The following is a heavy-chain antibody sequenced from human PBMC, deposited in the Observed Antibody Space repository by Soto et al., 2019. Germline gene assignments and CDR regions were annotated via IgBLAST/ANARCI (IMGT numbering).Heavy chain of an antibody. CDR3: ARGRRVAAAGYYYYYMDV. Sequence: ASVKVSCKASGYTFTSYDINWVRQATGQGLEWMGWMNPNSGNTGYAQKFQGRVTMTRNTSISTAYMELSSLRSEDTAVYYCARGRRVAAAGYYYYYMDVWGKGTTLTVSS. V-gene: IGHV1-8*01. CDR2: MNPNSGNT. J-gene: IGHJ6*03. CDR1: GYTFTSYD. D-gene: IGHD6-13*01.